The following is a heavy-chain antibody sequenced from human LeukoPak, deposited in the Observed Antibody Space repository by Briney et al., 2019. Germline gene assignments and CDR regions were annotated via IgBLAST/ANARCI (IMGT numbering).Heavy chain of an antibody. Sequence: PSETLSLTCAVYGRSFSGYYWSWTRQPPGKGLEWIGEINHSGSTNYNPSLKSRVTISVDTSKNQFSLKLSSVTAADTAVYYCARAGLNGDVDYWGQGTLVTVSS. D-gene: IGHD4-17*01. CDR3: ARAGLNGDVDY. V-gene: IGHV4-34*01. J-gene: IGHJ4*02. CDR2: INHSGST. CDR1: GRSFSGYY.